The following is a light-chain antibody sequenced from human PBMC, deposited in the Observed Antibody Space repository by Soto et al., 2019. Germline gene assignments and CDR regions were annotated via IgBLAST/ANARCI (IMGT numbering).Light chain of an antibody. CDR2: RNN. Sequence: QAVVTRPPSASGTPGQRVTISCSGSSSNIGSNYVYWYQQLPGTAPKLLIYRNNQRPSGVPDRFSGSKSGTSASLAIGGLRSEDEADYYCASWDDSLSEWVFGGGTKLTVL. J-gene: IGLJ3*02. V-gene: IGLV1-47*01. CDR1: SSNIGSNY. CDR3: ASWDDSLSEWV.